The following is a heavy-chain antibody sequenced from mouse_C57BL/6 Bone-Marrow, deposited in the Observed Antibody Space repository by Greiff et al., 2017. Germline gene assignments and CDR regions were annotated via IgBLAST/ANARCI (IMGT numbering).Heavy chain of an antibody. CDR3: ASAGYFAWFAY. V-gene: IGHV1-50*01. CDR1: GYTFTSYW. CDR2: IDPSDSYT. D-gene: IGHD2-3*01. J-gene: IGHJ3*01. Sequence: QVQLQQPGAELVKPGASVKLSCKASGYTFTSYWMQWVKQRPGQGLEWIGEIDPSDSYTNYNQKFKGKATLTVDTSTSTAYMQLSSLSSEDSAVYYCASAGYFAWFAYWGQGTLVTVSA.